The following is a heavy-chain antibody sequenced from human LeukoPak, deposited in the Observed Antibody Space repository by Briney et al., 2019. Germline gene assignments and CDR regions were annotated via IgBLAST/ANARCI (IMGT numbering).Heavy chain of an antibody. CDR1: GFTFSSYW. CDR3: ARDLAAGPYNWFDP. V-gene: IGHV3-74*01. D-gene: IGHD6-13*01. J-gene: IGHJ5*02. Sequence: PGGSLRLSCAASGFTFSSYWMHWVRQAPGKGLVWVSRINSDGSNTSYAHSVKGRFTISRDNAKNTLYLQMNSLRAEDTAVYYCARDLAAGPYNWFDPWGQGTLVTVSS. CDR2: INSDGSNT.